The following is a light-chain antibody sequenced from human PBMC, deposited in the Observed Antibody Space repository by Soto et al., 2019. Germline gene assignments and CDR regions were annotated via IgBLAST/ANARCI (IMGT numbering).Light chain of an antibody. CDR2: KNN. CDR1: GSNIGSNY. Sequence: QSVLTQPPSASGTPGQRVTISCSGSGSNIGSNYVYWYHQLPGTAPKLLIYKNNQRPSGVPDRFSGSKYGTSASLAISGLRSEDEADYYCAVWDDRMSGYVFGTGTKVTVL. J-gene: IGLJ1*01. CDR3: AVWDDRMSGYV. V-gene: IGLV1-47*01.